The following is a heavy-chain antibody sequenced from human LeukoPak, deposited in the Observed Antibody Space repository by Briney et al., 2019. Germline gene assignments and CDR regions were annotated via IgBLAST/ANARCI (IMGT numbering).Heavy chain of an antibody. CDR3: AREGYCSSTSCYTHAFDI. D-gene: IGHD2-2*02. Sequence: SVKVSCKASGGTFSSYAISWVRQAPGQGLEWMGGIIPIFGTAHYAQKFQGRVTITADESTSTAYMELSSLRSEDTAVYYCAREGYCSSTSCYTHAFDIWGQGTMVTVSS. V-gene: IGHV1-69*01. CDR2: IIPIFGTA. CDR1: GGTFSSYA. J-gene: IGHJ3*02.